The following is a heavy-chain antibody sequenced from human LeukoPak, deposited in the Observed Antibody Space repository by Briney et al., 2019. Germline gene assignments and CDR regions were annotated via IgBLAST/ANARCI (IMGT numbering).Heavy chain of an antibody. CDR2: INPSGGST. J-gene: IGHJ1*01. V-gene: IGHV1-46*01. CDR1: GYTFTSYY. D-gene: IGHD6-13*01. Sequence: GASVKVSCKASGYTFTSYYMHWVRQAPGQGLEWMGIINPSGGSTSYAQKFQGRVTMTRDTSTSTVYMELSSLRSEDTAVYYCARDFGIAAAGSRWCFQHWGQGTLVTVSS. CDR3: ARDFGIAAAGSRWCFQH.